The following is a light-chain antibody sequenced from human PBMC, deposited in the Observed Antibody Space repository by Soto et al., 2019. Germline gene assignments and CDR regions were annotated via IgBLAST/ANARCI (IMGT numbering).Light chain of an antibody. CDR3: QQYGSSPRT. J-gene: IGKJ1*01. Sequence: EIVLTQSPGTLSLSPGERATLSCRASQSVSSSYLAWYQQKPGQAPRLLIYGASSRATGIPDRFSGGGSGTDFTLTISRLEPEDFAVYYCQQYGSSPRTF. V-gene: IGKV3-20*01. CDR2: GAS. CDR1: QSVSSSY.